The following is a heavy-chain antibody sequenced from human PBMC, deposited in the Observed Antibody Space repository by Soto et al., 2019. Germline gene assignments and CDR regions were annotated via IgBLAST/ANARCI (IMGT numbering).Heavy chain of an antibody. Sequence: DVQLVESGGDLVQPGGSLRLSCADSGFSFSSYWLTWVRQAPGKGLEWVANIKQDGREKSYVASVKGRFTISRDNGKNLLFLHMDSLTPDDTAVYYCAGDGVRNGAYNGWLDTWGQGTLVTVSS. D-gene: IGHD3-16*01. CDR3: AGDGVRNGAYNGWLDT. CDR2: IKQDGREK. V-gene: IGHV3-7*03. CDR1: GFSFSSYW. J-gene: IGHJ5*02.